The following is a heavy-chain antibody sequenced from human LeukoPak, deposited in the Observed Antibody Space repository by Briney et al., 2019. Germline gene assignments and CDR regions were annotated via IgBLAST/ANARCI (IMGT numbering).Heavy chain of an antibody. V-gene: IGHV3-21*01. D-gene: IGHD4-11*01. CDR2: ISSSSSYI. CDR3: ARSSKSRSPRNNWFDP. J-gene: IGHJ5*02. Sequence: GGSLRLSCAASGFTFSSYSMNWVHQAPGKGLEWVSSISSSSSYIYYADSVKGRFTISRDNAKNSLYLQMNSLRAVDTAVYYCARSSKSRSPRNNWFDPWGQGTLVTVSS. CDR1: GFTFSSYS.